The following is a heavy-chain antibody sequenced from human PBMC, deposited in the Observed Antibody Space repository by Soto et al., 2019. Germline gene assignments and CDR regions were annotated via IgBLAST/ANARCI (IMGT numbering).Heavy chain of an antibody. Sequence: QVQLHESGPGLVKPSETLTLTCTVSGGSINNYYWSWIRQFPGKRLEWIAYVHSSGRSESNPSLNSRVTISVDTSQNQLSLKTNSVTAADTALYYCVRDRRDGYNYVDLWGQGTLVTVSS. CDR3: VRDRRDGYNYVDL. J-gene: IGHJ4*02. V-gene: IGHV4-59*01. CDR1: GGSINNYY. D-gene: IGHD5-12*01. CDR2: VHSSGRS.